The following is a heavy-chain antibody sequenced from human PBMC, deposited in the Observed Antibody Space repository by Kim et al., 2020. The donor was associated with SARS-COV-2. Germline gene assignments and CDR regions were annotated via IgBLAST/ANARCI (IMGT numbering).Heavy chain of an antibody. CDR3: ARGGPRAEYCPH. J-gene: IGHJ1*01. Sequence: ASVKVSCKTSGYTFTDYYMHWVRQAPGQGLQWMGWINPYSDGTHYAPEFQGRVTLTSDTSITTVYMELTGLISADTAVYYCARGGPRAEYCPHWGQGTLVAVSS. CDR2: INPYSDGT. V-gene: IGHV1-2*02. CDR1: GYTFTDYY.